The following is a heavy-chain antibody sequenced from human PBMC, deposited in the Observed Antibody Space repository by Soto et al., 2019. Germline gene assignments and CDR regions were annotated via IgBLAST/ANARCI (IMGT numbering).Heavy chain of an antibody. J-gene: IGHJ6*02. CDR3: ARHVPAAGYYYGMDV. V-gene: IGHV1-69*12. Sequence: QVQLVQSGAEVKKPGSSVKVSCKASGGTFSSYAISWVRQAPGQGLEWMGGIIPIFGTANYAQKFQGRVTITADQSTITADMELRSLRSEDTAVYYCARHVPAAGYYYGMDVWGQGTTVTSSS. CDR2: IIPIFGTA. D-gene: IGHD2-2*01. CDR1: GGTFSSYA.